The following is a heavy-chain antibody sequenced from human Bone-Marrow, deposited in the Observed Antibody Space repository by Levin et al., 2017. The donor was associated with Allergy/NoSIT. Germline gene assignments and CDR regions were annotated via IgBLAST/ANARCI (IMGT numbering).Heavy chain of an antibody. D-gene: IGHD1-7*01. CDR3: ARAAGNYRHDFDS. J-gene: IGHJ4*02. CDR2: VGYDGDSE. Sequence: GESLKISCVGSEFTFDNHGIHWVRQAPGKGLEWVSVVGYDGDSEHYADSMKGRFTVSRDNSKNTVYLQMSSLRPEDTALYYCARAAGNYRHDFDSWGRGIVVTVSS. CDR1: EFTFDNHG. V-gene: IGHV3-30*03.